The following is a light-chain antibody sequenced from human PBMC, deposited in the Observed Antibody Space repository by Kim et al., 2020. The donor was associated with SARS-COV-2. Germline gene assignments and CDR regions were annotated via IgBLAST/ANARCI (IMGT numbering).Light chain of an antibody. CDR2: GAS. Sequence: SPGERAPLSCRASQSVSSSYLAWYQQKPGQAPRLLIYGASSRATGIPDRFSGSGSGTDFTLTISGLEPEDVAVYYCQQFGSSPWTFGQGTKVDIK. CDR3: QQFGSSPWT. CDR1: QSVSSSY. V-gene: IGKV3-20*01. J-gene: IGKJ1*01.